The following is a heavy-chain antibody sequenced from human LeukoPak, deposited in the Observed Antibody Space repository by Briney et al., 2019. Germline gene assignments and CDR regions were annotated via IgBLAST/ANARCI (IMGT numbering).Heavy chain of an antibody. CDR2: IYYTGST. V-gene: IGHV4-59*01. D-gene: IGHD2-15*01. Sequence: SETLSLTCTVSGDSMKSYYWTWIRQPPGKGLEWIGYIYYTGSTNYNPSLKSRVTISVDTSKNQFSLKLSSVIAADTVVYYCAKEREYCSSGSCHYDLDVWGQGTTVTVSS. CDR3: AKEREYCSSGSCHYDLDV. J-gene: IGHJ6*02. CDR1: GDSMKSYY.